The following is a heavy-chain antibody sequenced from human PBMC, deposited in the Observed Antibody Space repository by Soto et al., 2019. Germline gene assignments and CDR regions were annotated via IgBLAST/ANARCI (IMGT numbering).Heavy chain of an antibody. CDR2: INHSGST. D-gene: IGHD3-22*01. V-gene: IGHV4-34*01. CDR3: ARGHYYDSSGYSAALYYFDY. Sequence: KTSETLSLTCAVYGGSFSGYYWSWIRQPPGKGLEWIGEINHSGSTNYNPSLKSRVTISVDTSKNQFSLKLSSVTAADTAVYYCARGHYYDSSGYSAALYYFDYWGQGTLVTVSS. J-gene: IGHJ4*02. CDR1: GGSFSGYY.